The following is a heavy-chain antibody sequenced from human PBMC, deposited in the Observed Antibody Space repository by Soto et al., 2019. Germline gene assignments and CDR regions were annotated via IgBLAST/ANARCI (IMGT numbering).Heavy chain of an antibody. CDR3: ARDGSGSYYFLDV. D-gene: IGHD3-10*01. V-gene: IGHV4-4*02. CDR2: IHHSGST. Sequence: QVQLQESGPGLVKPSGTLSLTCAVSSGSISSSNWWSWVRQPPGKGLEWIGEIHHSGSTNYNPSLQSRVTISVDKSKNQFYLKRCSVTAADTAVYYCARDGSGSYYFLDVWGKGTTVTVSS. CDR1: SGSISSSNW. J-gene: IGHJ6*04.